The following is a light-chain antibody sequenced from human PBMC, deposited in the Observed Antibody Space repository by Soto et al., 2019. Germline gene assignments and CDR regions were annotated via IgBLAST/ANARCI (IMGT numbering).Light chain of an antibody. CDR1: QSISRC. J-gene: IGKJ1*01. CDR3: QQYNDYSPWT. Sequence: DIQMTPSPSTLSTSVGNRVTITCRASQSISRCLAWYQQKPGIAPKVLIYKASSLESGVPSRFSGSGFGTEFTLAIISLQPDDLAPYSCQQYNDYSPWTFGQGTKVEIK. V-gene: IGKV1-5*03. CDR2: KAS.